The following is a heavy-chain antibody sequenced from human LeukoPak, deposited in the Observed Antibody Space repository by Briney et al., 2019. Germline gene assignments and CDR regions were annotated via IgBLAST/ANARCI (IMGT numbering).Heavy chain of an antibody. CDR1: GGSISSYY. CDR2: IYYSGST. J-gene: IGHJ4*02. V-gene: IGHV4-59*12. D-gene: IGHD6-13*01. Sequence: SETLSLTCTVSGGSISSYYWSWIRQPPGKGLEWIGYIYYSGSTNYNPSLKSRVTISVDTSKNQSSLKLSSVTAADTAVYYCAREWGGSSNSFGYWGQGTLVTVSS. CDR3: AREWGGSSNSFGY.